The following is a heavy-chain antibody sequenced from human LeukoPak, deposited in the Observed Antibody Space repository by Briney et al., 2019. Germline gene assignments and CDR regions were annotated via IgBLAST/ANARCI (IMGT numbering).Heavy chain of an antibody. J-gene: IGHJ6*03. D-gene: IGHD5-12*01. CDR3: TIDSGSIQYYYYYMDV. CDR2: ISGSGGST. Sequence: PGGTLRLSCAASGFTFSSYGMSWVRQAPGKGLEWVSAISGSGGSTYYADSVKGRFTISRDDSKNTAYLQMSSLKTEDTAVYYCTIDSGSIQYYYYYMDVWGKGTTVTVSS. CDR1: GFTFSSYG. V-gene: IGHV3-23*01.